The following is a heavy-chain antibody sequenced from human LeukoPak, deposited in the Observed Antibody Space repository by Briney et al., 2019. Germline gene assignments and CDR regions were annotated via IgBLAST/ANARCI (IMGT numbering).Heavy chain of an antibody. CDR3: ARDIAHYSQLERRSGAFDI. CDR2: ISSSSSYI. CDR1: RFTFSSYS. J-gene: IGHJ3*02. Sequence: GGSLRLSCAASRFTFSSYSMNWVRQAPGKGLEWVSSISSSSSYIYYADSVKGRFTISRDNAKNSLYLQMNSLRAEDTAVYYCARDIAHYSQLERRSGAFDIWGQGTMVTVSS. V-gene: IGHV3-21*03. D-gene: IGHD1-1*01.